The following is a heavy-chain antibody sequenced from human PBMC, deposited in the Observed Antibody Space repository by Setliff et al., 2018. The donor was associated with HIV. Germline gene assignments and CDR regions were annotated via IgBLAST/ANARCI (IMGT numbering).Heavy chain of an antibody. V-gene: IGHV4-4*09. D-gene: IGHD3-22*01. J-gene: IGHJ5*02. CDR3: ARQTYYYDNSGHNWFDP. CDR1: GGSISSYY. CDR2: INTSGTT. Sequence: SETLSLTCTVSGGSISSYYWSWIRQPPGKGLEWIGYINTSGTTNYNPSLKSRVTISVDTSKNQFSLKLSSVTAADTAVYFCARQTYYYDNSGHNWFDPWGQGTL.